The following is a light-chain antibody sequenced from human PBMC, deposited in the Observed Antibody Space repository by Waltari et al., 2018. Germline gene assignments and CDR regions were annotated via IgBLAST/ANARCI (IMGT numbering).Light chain of an antibody. V-gene: IGLV3-25*03. CDR2: TDR. J-gene: IGLJ3*02. CDR1: ALPKQY. Sequence: SYELTHPASVSLSPGQPARIPSPSDALPKQYAHGYQQNPRQVPVLVIYTDRERPSGILERFSGYSSGTTVTLTIRGVQAEDEGDYYCRSGESSGVGVFGGGTKLTVL. CDR3: RSGESSGVGV.